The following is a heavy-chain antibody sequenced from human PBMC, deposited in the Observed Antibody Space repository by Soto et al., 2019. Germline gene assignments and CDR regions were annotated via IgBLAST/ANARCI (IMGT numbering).Heavy chain of an antibody. CDR2: INHSGST. CDR3: ARGVYDYIWGSYRSCAFDI. D-gene: IGHD3-16*02. Sequence: SETLSLTCAVYGESFSGYYWSWIRQPPGKGLEWIGEINHSGSTNYNPSLKSRVTISVDTSKNQLSLKLSSVTAADTAVYYCARGVYDYIWGSYRSCAFDIWGQGTMVTVSS. J-gene: IGHJ3*02. CDR1: GESFSGYY. V-gene: IGHV4-34*01.